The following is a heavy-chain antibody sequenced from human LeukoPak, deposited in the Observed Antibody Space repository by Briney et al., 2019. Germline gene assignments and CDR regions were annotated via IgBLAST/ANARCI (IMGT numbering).Heavy chain of an antibody. Sequence: GASVKVSCKASGYTFTSYGITWVRQAPGQGLEWMGWISAYNGNTNYAQKFQGRVTMTRDTSTSTVYMELSSLRSEDTAVYYCARDLAEMATITYYYYMDVWGKGTTVTVSS. CDR1: GYTFTSYG. CDR3: ARDLAEMATITYYYYMDV. V-gene: IGHV1-18*01. CDR2: ISAYNGNT. J-gene: IGHJ6*03. D-gene: IGHD5-24*01.